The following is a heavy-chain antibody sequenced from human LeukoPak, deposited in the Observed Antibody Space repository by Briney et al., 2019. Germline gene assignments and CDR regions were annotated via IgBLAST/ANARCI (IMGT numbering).Heavy chain of an antibody. V-gene: IGHV3-23*01. D-gene: IGHD6-13*01. CDR2: ISGSGGST. CDR1: GFTFSSYA. J-gene: IGHJ4*02. CDR3: ATKGEYSSSWYLVLGY. Sequence: GGSLRLSCAASGFTFSSYAMSWVRQAPGKGLEWVSAISGSGGSTYYADSVKGRFTISRDNSKNTLYLQMNSLRAEDTAVYYCATKGEYSSSWYLVLGYWGQGTLVTVSS.